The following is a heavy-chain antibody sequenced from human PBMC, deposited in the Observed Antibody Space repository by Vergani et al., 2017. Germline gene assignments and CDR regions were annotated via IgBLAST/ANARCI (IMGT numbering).Heavy chain of an antibody. CDR3: AKDISGEXATIPSYYYYGMDV. CDR1: GFTFDDYA. J-gene: IGHJ6*02. CDR2: ISWDGGST. D-gene: IGHD5-24*01. Sequence: VQLVESGGGVVQPGRSLRLSCAASGFTFDDYAMHWVRQAPGKGLEWVSLISWDGGSTYYADSVKGRFTIPRDNSKNSLYLQMNSLRAEDTALYYCAKDISGEXATIPSYYYYGMDVWGQGP. V-gene: IGHV3-43D*03.